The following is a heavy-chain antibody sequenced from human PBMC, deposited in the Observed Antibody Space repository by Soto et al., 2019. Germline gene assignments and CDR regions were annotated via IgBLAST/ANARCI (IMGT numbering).Heavy chain of an antibody. V-gene: IGHV1-24*01. CDR3: AKYQLLYRGAFWFDP. J-gene: IGHJ5*02. Sequence: ASVKVSCKASGYIFTDYYMHWVRQAPGKGLEWMGGFDPEDGETIYAQKFQGRVTMTEDTSTDTAYMELSSLRSEDTAVYYCAKYQLLYRGAFWFDPWGQGTLVT. CDR1: GYIFTDYY. CDR2: FDPEDGET. D-gene: IGHD2-2*02.